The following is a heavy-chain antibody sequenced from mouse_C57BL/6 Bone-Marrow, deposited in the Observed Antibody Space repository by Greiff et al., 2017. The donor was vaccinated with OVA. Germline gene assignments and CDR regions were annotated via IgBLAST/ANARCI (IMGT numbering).Heavy chain of an antibody. V-gene: IGHV3-1*01. CDR2: ISYSGST. CDR1: GYSITSGYD. CDR3: AKTPLYGSSWYFDV. J-gene: IGHJ1*03. Sequence: DVHLVESGPGMVKPSQSLSLTCTVTGYSITSGYDWHWIRHFPGNKLEWMGYISYSGSTNYNPSLKSRISITHDTSKNHFFLKLNSVTTEDTATYYCAKTPLYGSSWYFDVWGTGTTVTVSS. D-gene: IGHD1-1*01.